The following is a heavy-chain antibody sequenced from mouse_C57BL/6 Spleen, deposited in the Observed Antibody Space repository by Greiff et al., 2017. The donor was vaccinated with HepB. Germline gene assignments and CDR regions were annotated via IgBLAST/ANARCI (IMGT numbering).Heavy chain of an antibody. CDR2: INPSSGYT. V-gene: IGHV1-7*01. CDR1: GYTFTSYW. J-gene: IGHJ1*03. Sequence: VQLQESGAELAKPGASVKLSCKASGYTFTSYWMHWVKQRPGQGLEWIGYINPSSGYTKYNQKFKDQATLTADKSSSTAYMQLSSLTYEDSAVYYCARGDYGSSCVWYFDVWGTGTTVTVSS. CDR3: ARGDYGSSCVWYFDV. D-gene: IGHD1-1*01.